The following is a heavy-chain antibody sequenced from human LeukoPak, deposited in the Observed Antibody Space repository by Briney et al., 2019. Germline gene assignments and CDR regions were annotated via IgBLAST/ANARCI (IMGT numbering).Heavy chain of an antibody. J-gene: IGHJ4*02. Sequence: ASVKVSCKAPGYTFTSYDINWVRQATGKELEWMGWMNPNSGNTGYAQKFQGRVTMTRNTSISTAYMELSSLRSEDTAVYYCARDPVGATTEDYWGQGTLVTVSS. D-gene: IGHD1-26*01. CDR1: GYTFTSYD. V-gene: IGHV1-8*01. CDR2: MNPNSGNT. CDR3: ARDPVGATTEDY.